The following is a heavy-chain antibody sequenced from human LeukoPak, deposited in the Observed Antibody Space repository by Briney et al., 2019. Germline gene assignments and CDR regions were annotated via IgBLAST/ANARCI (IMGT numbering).Heavy chain of an antibody. CDR1: GGSVSTTAHY. J-gene: IGHJ6*02. Sequence: SETLSLTCTVSGGSVSTTAHYWGWIRQPPGKGVEWIGSIYYTGTTSYNPSLKSRVTISIDSSKNQFSLKLSSVTAADTAVYYCARRRSSDGDERNGMDVWGQGTTVTVSS. D-gene: IGHD4-17*01. V-gene: IGHV4-39*07. CDR3: ARRRSSDGDERNGMDV. CDR2: IYYTGTT.